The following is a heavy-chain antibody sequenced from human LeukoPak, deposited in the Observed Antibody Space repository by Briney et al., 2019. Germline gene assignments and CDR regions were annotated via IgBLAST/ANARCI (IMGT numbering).Heavy chain of an antibody. V-gene: IGHV4-34*01. CDR3: ARVGFRTGTTVANY. CDR2: INHSGST. CDR1: GGSFSGYY. Sequence: SETLSLTCAVYGGSFSGYYWSWIRQPPGKGLEWIGEINHSGSTNYNPSLKSRVTISVDTSKNQFSLKLSSVTAADTAVYYCARVGFRTGTTVANYWGQGTLVTDSS. J-gene: IGHJ4*02. D-gene: IGHD1-1*01.